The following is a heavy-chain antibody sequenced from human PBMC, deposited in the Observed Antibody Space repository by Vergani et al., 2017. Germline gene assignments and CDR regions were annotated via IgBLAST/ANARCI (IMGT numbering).Heavy chain of an antibody. CDR1: GFALNRHA. CDR2: ISFDGTNE. J-gene: IGHJ4*02. CDR3: VRDRGLCAGGRCYTEAWDY. V-gene: IGHV3-30-3*01. D-gene: IGHD2-2*02. Sequence: QVQLVESGGGVVQPGTSLRLSCVVSGFALNRHAMYWVRQAPGKGLEWVVGISFDGTNEYYPDLVKGLFTISRDIAKDTLYLQVRSLRLEDTGVDHCVRDRGLCAGGRCYTEAWDYWGQGTPVTVSS.